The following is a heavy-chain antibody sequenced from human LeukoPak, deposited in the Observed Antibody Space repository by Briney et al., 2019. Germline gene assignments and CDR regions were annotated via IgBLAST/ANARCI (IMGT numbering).Heavy chain of an antibody. CDR1: GGSISSYY. CDR3: ARLWGLGELFRNWFDP. CDR2: IYYSGST. D-gene: IGHD3-10*01. Sequence: SETLSLTCTVSGGSISSYYWSWIRQPPGKGLEWIGYIYYSGSTSYNPSLKSRVTISVDTSKNQFSLKLSSVTAADTAVYYCARLWGLGELFRNWFDPWGQGTLVTVSS. J-gene: IGHJ5*02. V-gene: IGHV4-59*08.